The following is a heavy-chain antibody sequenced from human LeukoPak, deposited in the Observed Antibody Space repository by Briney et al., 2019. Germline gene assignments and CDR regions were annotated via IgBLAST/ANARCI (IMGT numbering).Heavy chain of an antibody. J-gene: IGHJ4*02. D-gene: IGHD5-12*01. Sequence: PGGSLRLSCVASVFALSTYWMDWVRQAPGKGPVWISHISGDGSRTSYADSVKGRFTIFRDNAKNTLYLQMNSLRAEDTAVYYCGRNRGYDALDYWGQGTLVTVSS. CDR1: VFALSTYW. CDR2: ISGDGSRT. CDR3: GRNRGYDALDY. V-gene: IGHV3-74*01.